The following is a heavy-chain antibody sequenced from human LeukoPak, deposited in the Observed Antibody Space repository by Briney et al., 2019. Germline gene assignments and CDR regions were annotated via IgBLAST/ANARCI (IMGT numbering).Heavy chain of an antibody. CDR3: ASGLRITMVRGVESDAFDI. J-gene: IGHJ3*02. Sequence: ASVKVSCKASGGTFSSYAISWVRQAPGQGLEWMGGIIPIFGTANYAQKFQGRVTITADKSTSTAYMELSSLRSEDTAVYYCASGLRITMVRGVESDAFDIWGQGTMVTVSS. V-gene: IGHV1-69*06. CDR2: IIPIFGTA. CDR1: GGTFSSYA. D-gene: IGHD3-10*01.